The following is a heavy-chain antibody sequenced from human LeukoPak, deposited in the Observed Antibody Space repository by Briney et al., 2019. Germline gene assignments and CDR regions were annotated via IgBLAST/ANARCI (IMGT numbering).Heavy chain of an antibody. V-gene: IGHV3-48*03. CDR1: GFTFSSYE. Sequence: PGGSLRLSCAASGFTFSSYEMNWVRQAPGKGLEWVSYISSSGSTIYYADSVKGRFTISRDNAKNSLYLQMNSLRAEDTAVYYCATLGRDDAFDIWGQGTMVTVSS. CDR3: ATLGRDDAFDI. CDR2: ISSSGSTI. J-gene: IGHJ3*02. D-gene: IGHD1-26*01.